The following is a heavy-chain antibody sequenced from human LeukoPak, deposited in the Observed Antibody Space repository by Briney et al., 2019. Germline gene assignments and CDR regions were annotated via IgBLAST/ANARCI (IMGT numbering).Heavy chain of an antibody. CDR1: GFTFSYSS. CDR3: AKDLTTVTTQGDY. V-gene: IGHV3-48*01. CDR2: ISSSSYTI. J-gene: IGHJ4*02. Sequence: PGGSLRLSCAASGFTFSYSSMNWVRQAPGKGLEWVSYISSSSYTIYYADSVKGRFTISRDNAKNSLYLQMNSLRVDDTAVYYCAKDLTTVTTQGDYWGQGTLVTVSS. D-gene: IGHD4-17*01.